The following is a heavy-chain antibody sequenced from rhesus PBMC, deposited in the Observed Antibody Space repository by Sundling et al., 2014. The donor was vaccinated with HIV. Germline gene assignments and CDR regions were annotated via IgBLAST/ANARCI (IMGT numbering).Heavy chain of an antibody. D-gene: IGHD6-31*01. CDR2: IYGSSGTT. Sequence: QVQLQESGPGLVKPSETLSLTCAVSGDSISDNYYWNWIRQPPGKGLEWIGNIYGSSGTTFYNPSLKSRVTISKDTSKNQFSLKLTSMTAADTAVYYCARDLVIPAADIYWGQGVLGHRLL. CDR1: GDSISDNYY. CDR3: ARDLVIPAADIY. J-gene: IGHJ4*01. V-gene: IGHV4S9*01.